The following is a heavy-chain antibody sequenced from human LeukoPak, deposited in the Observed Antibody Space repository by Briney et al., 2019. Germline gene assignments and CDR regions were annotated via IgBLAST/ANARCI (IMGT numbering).Heavy chain of an antibody. CDR2: ISTNGGGT. D-gene: IGHD2-15*01. Sequence: PGGSLRLSCAASGFTFSIYPMHWVRQAPGKGLEYVSAISTNGGGTYYANSVKGRFTISRDNSKNTLYLQMGSLRAEDMAVYYCARYCSGVSCYSGYDYWGQGTLVTVSS. CDR3: ARYCSGVSCYSGYDY. J-gene: IGHJ4*02. V-gene: IGHV3-64*01. CDR1: GFTFSIYP.